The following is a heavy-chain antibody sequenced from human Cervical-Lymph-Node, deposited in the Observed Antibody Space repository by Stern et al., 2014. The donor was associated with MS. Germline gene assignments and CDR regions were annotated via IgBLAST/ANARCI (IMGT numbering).Heavy chain of an antibody. D-gene: IGHD6-13*01. V-gene: IGHV4-4*02. J-gene: IGHJ4*02. CDR2: IYHSGDT. CDR1: GCSISDDYW. CDR3: ARNGHYSSDY. Sequence: QVQLQESGPGLVKPSGTLSLTCAVSGCSISDDYWWSWVRQPPGKGLEWIGEIYHSGDTSYNPSLRIRVTISVDMSKNQLSLSLNSMTAADTAVYYCARNGHYSSDYWGQGTLVTVSS.